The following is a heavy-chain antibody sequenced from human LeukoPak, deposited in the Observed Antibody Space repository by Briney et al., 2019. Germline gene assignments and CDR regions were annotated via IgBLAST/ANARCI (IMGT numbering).Heavy chain of an antibody. Sequence: PGGSLRLSSAASGFSFSVNWMSWVRQAPGKGPEWVASIKQDGSEKYYVDSVSGRFTISRDNAKNSLYLQMNSLRAEDTAVYYCEKEGYWGQGTLVTVSS. J-gene: IGHJ4*02. CDR2: IKQDGSEK. CDR3: EKEGY. CDR1: GFSFSVNW. V-gene: IGHV3-7*01.